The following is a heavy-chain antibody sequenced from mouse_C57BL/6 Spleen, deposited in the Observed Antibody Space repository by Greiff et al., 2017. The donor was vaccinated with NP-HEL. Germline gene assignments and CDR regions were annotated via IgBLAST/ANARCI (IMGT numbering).Heavy chain of an antibody. J-gene: IGHJ4*01. CDR3: TRDRSSYAYYAMDY. CDR1: GFTFSSYA. D-gene: IGHD1-1*01. Sequence: EVMLVESGEGLVKPGGSLKLSCAASGFTFSSYAMSWVRQTPEKRLEWVAYISSGGDYIYYADTVKGRFTISRDNARKTLYLQMSSLKSEDTAMYYCTRDRSSYAYYAMDYWGQGTSVTVSS. V-gene: IGHV5-9-1*02. CDR2: ISSGGDYI.